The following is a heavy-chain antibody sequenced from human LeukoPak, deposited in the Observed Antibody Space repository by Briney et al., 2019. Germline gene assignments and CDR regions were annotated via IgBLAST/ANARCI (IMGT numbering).Heavy chain of an antibody. V-gene: IGHV1-24*01. D-gene: IGHD6-19*01. CDR1: GYTLTELS. CDR3: ATYARDSSGWSLDY. Sequence: ASVNVSCKVSGYTLTELSMHWVRQAPGKGLEWMGGFDPEDGETIYAQKFQGRVTMTEDTSTDTAYMELSSLRSEDTAVYYCATYARDSSGWSLDYWGQGTLVTVSS. CDR2: FDPEDGET. J-gene: IGHJ4*02.